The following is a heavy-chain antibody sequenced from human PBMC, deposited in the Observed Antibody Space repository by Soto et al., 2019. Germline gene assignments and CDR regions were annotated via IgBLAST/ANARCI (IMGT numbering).Heavy chain of an antibody. CDR3: AKGYRGSPFDY. D-gene: IGHD3-16*02. V-gene: IGHV3-23*01. Sequence: GSLRLSCAASGFTFGSYAMSWVRQAPGKGLEWVSAISGSGGSTYYADSVKGRFTISRDNSKNTLDLQMNSLRAEDTAVYYCAKGYRGSPFDYWGQGTLVTVSS. CDR1: GFTFGSYA. J-gene: IGHJ4*02. CDR2: ISGSGGST.